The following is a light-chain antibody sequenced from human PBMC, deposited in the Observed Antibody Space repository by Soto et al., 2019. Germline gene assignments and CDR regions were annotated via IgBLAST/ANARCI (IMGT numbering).Light chain of an antibody. Sequence: QSVLTQPPSVSGAPGQRVSISCTGTNSNIGAGYDVHWYQQLPGAAPRLLIFDTHDRPSGVPDRFSGSKSGTSATLAITGLQAEDEADYFCQSYVNYLSGSEVFGGGTKVTVL. CDR3: QSYVNYLSGSEV. CDR1: NSNIGAGYD. V-gene: IGLV1-40*01. J-gene: IGLJ3*02. CDR2: DTH.